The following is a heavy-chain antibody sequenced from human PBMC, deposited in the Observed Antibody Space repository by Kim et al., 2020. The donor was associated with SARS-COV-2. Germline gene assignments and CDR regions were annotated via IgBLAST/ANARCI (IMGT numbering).Heavy chain of an antibody. CDR3: TKVGPTLGACFDI. CDR1: GFTLSNYW. D-gene: IGHD1-26*01. J-gene: IGHJ3*02. CDR2: ISPDGSST. V-gene: IGHV3-74*01. Sequence: GGSLRLSCAASGFTLSNYWMHWVRQAPGKGLVWVSRISPDGSSTSSADSVKGRFTISRDNAKNTLYLQMNSLRAEDTAVYYCTKVGPTLGACFDIWGQGTVVTVSS.